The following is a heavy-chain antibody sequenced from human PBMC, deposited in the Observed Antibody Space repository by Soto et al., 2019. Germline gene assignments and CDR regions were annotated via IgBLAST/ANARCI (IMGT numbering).Heavy chain of an antibody. CDR3: ARQYYYDSRRFDP. D-gene: IGHD3-22*01. J-gene: IGHJ5*02. CDR1: GGSISSSSYY. V-gene: IGHV4-39*01. Sequence: LSLTCTVSGGSISSSSYYWGWIRQPPGKGLEWIGSIYYSGSTYYNPSLKSRVTISVDTSKNQFSLKLSSVTAADTAVYYCARQYYYDSRRFDPWGQGTLVTVSS. CDR2: IYYSGST.